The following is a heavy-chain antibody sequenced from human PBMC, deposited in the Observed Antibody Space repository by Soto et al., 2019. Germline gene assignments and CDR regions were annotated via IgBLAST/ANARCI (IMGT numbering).Heavy chain of an antibody. Sequence: EVQLEESGGDLVQPGGSLRLSCAASGFTLSAYWMTWVRQAPGKGLEWVANINRDGSKKSYLDSVGGRFTISRDNVGNSLYLQMDSLRADDTALYYCARDVAPGSSILYLGAFDIWGQGTMVTVSS. J-gene: IGHJ3*02. CDR3: ARDVAPGSSILYLGAFDI. CDR1: GFTLSAYW. CDR2: INRDGSKK. V-gene: IGHV3-7*05. D-gene: IGHD3-3*02.